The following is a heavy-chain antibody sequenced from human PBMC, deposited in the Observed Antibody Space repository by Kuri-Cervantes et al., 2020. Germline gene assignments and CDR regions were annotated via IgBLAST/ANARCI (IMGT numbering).Heavy chain of an antibody. J-gene: IGHJ4*02. CDR1: GLTFSSYG. V-gene: IGHV3-30*02. CDR3: AARTGTPGTLDY. CDR2: IRYDGSNK. Sequence: GGSLRLSCAASGLTFSSYGMHWVRQAPGKGLEWVAFIRYDGSNKYYADSVKGRFTISRDNSKNTLYLQMNSLRDEDTAIYYCAARTGTPGTLDYWGQGTLVTVSS. D-gene: IGHD4-17*01.